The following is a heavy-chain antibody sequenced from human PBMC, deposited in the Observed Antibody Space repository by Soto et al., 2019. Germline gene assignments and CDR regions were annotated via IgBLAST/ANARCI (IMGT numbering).Heavy chain of an antibody. V-gene: IGHV4-31*02. D-gene: IGHD6-19*01. J-gene: IGHJ4*02. CDR1: GGSISSGGYY. CDR3: ASFSSGWYGLDY. CDR2: IYYSGSI. Sequence: SETLSLTCTVSGGSISSGGYYWSWIRQHPWKGLEWIGYIYYSGSIYYNPSLKSRFTISVDTSKNQFSLKLSSVTAADTAVYYCASFSSGWYGLDYWGQGTLVTVSS.